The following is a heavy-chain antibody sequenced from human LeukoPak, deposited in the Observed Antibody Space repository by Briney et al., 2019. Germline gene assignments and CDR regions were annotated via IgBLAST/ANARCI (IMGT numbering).Heavy chain of an antibody. Sequence: ASVKVSCKASGYTFTSYYMHWVRQAPRQGLEWMGIINPSGGSTSYAQKFQGRVTMTRDMSTSTVYMELSSLRSEDTAVYYCARDRSSRITMVRGVITDYWGQGTLVTVSS. V-gene: IGHV1-46*01. D-gene: IGHD3-10*01. CDR2: INPSGGST. CDR1: GYTFTSYY. CDR3: ARDRSSRITMVRGVITDY. J-gene: IGHJ4*02.